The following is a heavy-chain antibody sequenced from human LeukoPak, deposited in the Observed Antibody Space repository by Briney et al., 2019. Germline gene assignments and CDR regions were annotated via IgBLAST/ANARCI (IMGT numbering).Heavy chain of an antibody. CDR1: GGSISSGGYS. CDR3: ARGFGPGSSPLRYYYYGMDV. D-gene: IGHD3-10*01. Sequence: PSETLSLTCTVSGGSISSGGYSWSWIRQPPGKGLEWIGYIYHSGSTYYNPSLKSRVTISVDRSKNQFSLKLSSVTAADTAVYYCARGFGPGSSPLRYYYYGMDVWGQGTTVTVSS. J-gene: IGHJ6*02. V-gene: IGHV4-30-2*01. CDR2: IYHSGST.